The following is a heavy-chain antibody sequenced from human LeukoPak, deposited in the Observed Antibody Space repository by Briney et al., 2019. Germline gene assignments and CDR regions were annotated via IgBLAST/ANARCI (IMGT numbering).Heavy chain of an antibody. Sequence: GGSLRLSCVASGFTFSTYEMIWVRQAPGKGLEWVACIIVSGSTMYYADSVKGRFTISRDNAKNSLYLQMNSLRAEDTAIYYCARVGYTSGGYYFDDWGQGTLVTVSS. J-gene: IGHJ4*02. CDR3: ARVGYTSGGYYFDD. CDR2: IIVSGSTM. D-gene: IGHD6-19*01. V-gene: IGHV3-48*03. CDR1: GFTFSTYE.